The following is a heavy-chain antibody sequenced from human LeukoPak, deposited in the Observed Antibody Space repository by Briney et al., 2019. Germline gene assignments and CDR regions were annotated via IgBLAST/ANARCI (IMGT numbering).Heavy chain of an antibody. CDR1: GGSFATTTSY. D-gene: IGHD6-13*01. Sequence: SETLSLTCTVSGGSFATTTSYWGWIRQPRGKGLEWIGSLSYSGSTDYNPSLKSRVPISEDTSKKQFSLRLSSVTAADTAVYYCARASRTAAGTGYFDYWGQGTLVTVSS. J-gene: IGHJ4*02. CDR3: ARASRTAAGTGYFDY. CDR2: LSYSGST. V-gene: IGHV4-39*01.